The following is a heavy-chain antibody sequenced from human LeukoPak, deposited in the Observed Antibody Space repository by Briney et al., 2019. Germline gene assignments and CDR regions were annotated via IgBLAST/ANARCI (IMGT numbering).Heavy chain of an antibody. D-gene: IGHD6-6*01. CDR2: FYHSGIT. V-gene: IGHV4-38-2*02. Sequence: SETLSLTCTVSGYSISSGYFWGWIRQPPGKGLEWIGSFYHSGITYYNPSLKSRVTISVEMSKNQFSLKLSSVTAADTAVYYCARVVGSSSILDYWGQGTLVTVSS. J-gene: IGHJ4*02. CDR3: ARVVGSSSILDY. CDR1: GYSISSGYF.